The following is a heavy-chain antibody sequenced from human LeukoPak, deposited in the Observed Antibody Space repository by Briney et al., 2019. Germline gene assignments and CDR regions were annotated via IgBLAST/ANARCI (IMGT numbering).Heavy chain of an antibody. Sequence: SETLSLTCTVSGGSISSGGYYWSWIRQPPGKGLEWVGYIYHNGSTYYNPSLKSRVTISVDRSKNQFSLKLSSVTAADTAVYYCARGRQLVDYYYYYMDVWGKGTTVTVSS. CDR3: ARGRQLVDYYYYYMDV. CDR2: IYHNGST. CDR1: GGSISSGGYY. V-gene: IGHV4-30-2*01. J-gene: IGHJ6*03. D-gene: IGHD6-13*01.